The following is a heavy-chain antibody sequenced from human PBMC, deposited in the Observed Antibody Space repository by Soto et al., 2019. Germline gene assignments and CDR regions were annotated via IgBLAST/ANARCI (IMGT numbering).Heavy chain of an antibody. CDR2: IWDDGRRK. CDR1: GFTFSLYG. CDR3: ATWQGSLNFHY. Sequence: GGSLRLSCAASGFTFSLYGMHWVRQAPGKGLEWVAAIWDDGRRKDYADSVKDRLFISRDNSKNTLHLQLDSLRPEETAVYYCATWQGSLNFHYWGQGTLVTVSS. J-gene: IGHJ4*02. V-gene: IGHV3-33*01.